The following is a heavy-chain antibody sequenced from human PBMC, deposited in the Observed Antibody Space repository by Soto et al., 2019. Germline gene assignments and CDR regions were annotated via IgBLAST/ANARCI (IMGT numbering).Heavy chain of an antibody. J-gene: IGHJ4*02. D-gene: IGHD3-22*01. V-gene: IGHV3-21*01. CDR1: GFTFSSYS. Sequence: GGSLRLSCAAPGFTFSSYSMNWVRQAPGKGLEWVSSISSSSSYIYYADSVKGRFTISRDNAKNSLYLQMNSLRAEDTAVYYCARDQFDSSGYVAYWGQGTLVTVSS. CDR2: ISSSSSYI. CDR3: ARDQFDSSGYVAY.